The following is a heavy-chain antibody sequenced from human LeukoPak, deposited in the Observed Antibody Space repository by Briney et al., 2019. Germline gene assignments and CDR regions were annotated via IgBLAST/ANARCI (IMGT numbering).Heavy chain of an antibody. CDR3: ATHKYGLDY. D-gene: IGHD2/OR15-2a*01. CDR2: SGDNA. V-gene: IGHV3-23*01. Sequence: SGDNADYADSMKGRFTISRDNPKNTLYLQMNSLRVEDTAVYYCATHKYGLDYWSQGTLVTVSS. J-gene: IGHJ4*02.